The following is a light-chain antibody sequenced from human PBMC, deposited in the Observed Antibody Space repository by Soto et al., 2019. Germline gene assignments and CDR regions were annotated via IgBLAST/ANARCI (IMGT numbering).Light chain of an antibody. Sequence: IVLTQSPGTLSLSPGETATLSCRASESVASNYLAWYQQKPGQAPRLLMYGASSRATGIPDRFSGSGSGTDFTLSITRLQPEDCAVYYCQQYGSSPWTSGQGTKVEIK. J-gene: IGKJ1*01. V-gene: IGKV3-20*01. CDR1: ESVASNY. CDR2: GAS. CDR3: QQYGSSPWT.